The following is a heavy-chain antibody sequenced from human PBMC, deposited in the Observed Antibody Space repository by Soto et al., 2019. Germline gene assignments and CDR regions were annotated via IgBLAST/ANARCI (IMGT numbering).Heavy chain of an antibody. D-gene: IGHD2-2*01. CDR2: TRNKANSYTT. CDR1: GFSLSDHH. J-gene: IGHJ2*01. Sequence: EVQLVESGGGLVQPGGSLRLSCAASGFSLSDHHMDWVRQAPGKGLEWVGRTRNKANSYTTEYAASVKGRFTISRDDSKNSLYLEMNSLETEDTAVYYCARIPVSLWYFDLWGRGTLVTVSS. CDR3: ARIPVSLWYFDL. V-gene: IGHV3-72*01.